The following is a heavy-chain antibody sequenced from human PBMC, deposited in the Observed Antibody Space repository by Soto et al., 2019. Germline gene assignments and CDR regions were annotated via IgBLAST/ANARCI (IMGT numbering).Heavy chain of an antibody. D-gene: IGHD4-17*01. CDR1: NGSISSRSSY. V-gene: IGHV4-39*01. CDR3: GGQDYGAKGYYFEN. J-gene: IGHJ4*02. Sequence: QLQLQESGSGLVKPSETLSLTCIVSNGSISSRSSYWGWIRQTPGKGLEWIGSIYYIGNTYYNPTLKSRGTISIDTSKTQFSLKMNSVTAADTDGYFYGGQDYGAKGYYFENWGQGALVTVSS. CDR2: IYYIGNT.